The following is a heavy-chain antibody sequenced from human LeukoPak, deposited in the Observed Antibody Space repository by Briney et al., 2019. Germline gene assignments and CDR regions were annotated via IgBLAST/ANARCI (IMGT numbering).Heavy chain of an antibody. D-gene: IGHD3-3*01. J-gene: IGHJ6*02. CDR3: ASSVGGFWSGYYPSYYGMGV. CDR1: GYTFTSYG. Sequence: ASVKVSCKASGYTFTSYGISWVRQAPGQGLEWMGWISAYNGNTNYAQKLQGRVTMTTDTSTSTAYMGLRSLRSDDTAVYYCASSVGGFWSGYYPSYYGMGVWGQGTTVTVSS. V-gene: IGHV1-18*01. CDR2: ISAYNGNT.